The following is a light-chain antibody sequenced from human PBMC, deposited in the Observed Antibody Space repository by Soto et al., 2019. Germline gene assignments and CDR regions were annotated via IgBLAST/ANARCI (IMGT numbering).Light chain of an antibody. CDR1: SSDVGGYNY. CDR3: SSYTTSNTRQIV. Sequence: SALTQPASVSGSPEQSITISCTGTSSDVGGYNYVSWYQHHPGKAPKLMIFDVSNRPSGVSNRFSGSKSGNTASLTISGLQPEDEADYYCSSYTTSNTRQIVFGTGTKVTVL. J-gene: IGLJ1*01. CDR2: DVS. V-gene: IGLV2-14*03.